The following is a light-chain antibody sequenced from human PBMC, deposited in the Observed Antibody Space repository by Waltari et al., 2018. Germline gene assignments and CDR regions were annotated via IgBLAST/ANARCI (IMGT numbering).Light chain of an antibody. Sequence: DIQLTQSPSSLSASVGDRVIITCRASETINIYLNWYQQKPGHAPTLLIYAASNLQSGVPSRFSGSGSGTDFTLTISSLQFEDFATYYCQQSYSDTRTFGQGTRVDIK. V-gene: IGKV1-39*01. J-gene: IGKJ1*01. CDR3: QQSYSDTRT. CDR1: ETINIY. CDR2: AAS.